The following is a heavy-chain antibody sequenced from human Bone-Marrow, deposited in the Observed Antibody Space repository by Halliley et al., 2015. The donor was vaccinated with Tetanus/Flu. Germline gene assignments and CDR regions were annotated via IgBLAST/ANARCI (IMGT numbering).Heavy chain of an antibody. CDR2: ISISGGDT. CDR3: AKDPRYDPDLDY. J-gene: IGHJ4*02. V-gene: IGHV3-23*01. Sequence: SLRLSCVASHFTFSSYAMSWVRLAPGKGLDWVSGISISGGDTYYADPVEGRFTISRDNSKKTPYLKMNSLRAEDTALYYCAKDPRYDPDLDYWGQGTLVTVSS. D-gene: IGHD5-12*01. CDR1: HFTFSSYA.